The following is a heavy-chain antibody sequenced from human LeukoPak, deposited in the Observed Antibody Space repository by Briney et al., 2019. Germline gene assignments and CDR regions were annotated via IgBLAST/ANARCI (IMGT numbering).Heavy chain of an antibody. CDR3: ARDVGYSSGWYDYYYGVDV. CDR1: GFPFTTYA. Sequence: GRSLRLSCAASGFPFTTYAMHWVRQAPGKGLEWVTVISYDGSNNYYADSVKGRLTISRDNSKNTLYLQMNSLRTEDTAVYYCARDVGYSSGWYDYYYGVDVWGQGTTVTVSS. J-gene: IGHJ6*02. V-gene: IGHV3-30-3*01. D-gene: IGHD6-19*01. CDR2: ISYDGSNN.